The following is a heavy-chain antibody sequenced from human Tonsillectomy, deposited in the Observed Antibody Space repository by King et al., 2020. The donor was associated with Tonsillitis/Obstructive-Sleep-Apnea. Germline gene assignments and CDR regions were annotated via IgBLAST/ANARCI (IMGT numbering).Heavy chain of an antibody. CDR2: TYYRSKWYH. Sequence: VQLQQSGPGLVKPSETLSLTCAISGDSVSSNSSAWNWIRQSPSGGIEWLGRTYYRSKWYHDYTISVKSRITINPDTSKNQFSLQLNSVTPEDTAVYYCAREDAGFSYCGQGTLVTVSS. CDR1: GDSVSSNSSA. V-gene: IGHV6-1*01. J-gene: IGHJ4*02. CDR3: AREDAGFSY. D-gene: IGHD2/OR15-2a*01.